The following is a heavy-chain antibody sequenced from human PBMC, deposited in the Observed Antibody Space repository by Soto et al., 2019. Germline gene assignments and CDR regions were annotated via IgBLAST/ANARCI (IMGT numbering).Heavy chain of an antibody. V-gene: IGHV3-48*02. CDR2: ISGTSATI. D-gene: IGHD4-17*01. Sequence: ESGGGLVQPGGSLRLSCAASGFTFTTYSMNWVRQAPGKGLEWVSYISGTSATIYYADSVKGRFTISRDNAKNSLYLQMNSLRDEDTAVDYCARDYYGDYFFDYWGQGTLVTVSS. CDR1: GFTFTTYS. J-gene: IGHJ4*02. CDR3: ARDYYGDYFFDY.